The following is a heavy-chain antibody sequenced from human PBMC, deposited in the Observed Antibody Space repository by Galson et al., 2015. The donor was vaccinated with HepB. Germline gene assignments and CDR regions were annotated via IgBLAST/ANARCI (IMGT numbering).Heavy chain of an antibody. D-gene: IGHD3-16*01. CDR1: GITFNNNA. V-gene: IGHV1-69*13. CDR3: AQENVVGINDGGWCDP. J-gene: IGHJ5*02. CDR2: IIPIFGTV. Sequence: SVKVSCKASGITFNNNAIAWVRQAPGQGLEWMGGIIPIFGTVNYGQKFPGRVTITADESTSTAYMEMSSLTSDDTAIYYCAQENVVGINDGGWCDPWGQGTLVNVSS.